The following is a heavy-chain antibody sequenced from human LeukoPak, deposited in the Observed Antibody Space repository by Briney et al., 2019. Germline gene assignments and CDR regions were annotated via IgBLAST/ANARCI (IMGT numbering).Heavy chain of an antibody. CDR3: AKDRFIREMVRGVIAPFDY. CDR1: GFTFSSYS. D-gene: IGHD3-10*01. V-gene: IGHV3-23*01. Sequence: PGGSLRLSCAASGFTFSSYSMNWVRQAPGKGLEWVSAISGSGGSTYYADSVKGRFTISRDNSKNTLYLQMNSLRAEDTAVYYCAKDRFIREMVRGVIAPFDYWGQGTLVTVSS. CDR2: ISGSGGST. J-gene: IGHJ4*02.